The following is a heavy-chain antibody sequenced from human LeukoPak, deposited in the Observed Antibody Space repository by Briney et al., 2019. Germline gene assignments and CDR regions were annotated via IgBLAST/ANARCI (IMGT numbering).Heavy chain of an antibody. CDR3: ARDLRL. CDR1: GFTFSSFS. V-gene: IGHV3-21*01. Sequence: GGSLRLSCAASGFTFSSFSMNWVREAPGKGLEWVSSITSSSNYIYYASSVRGRFTISRDNAKNSLYLQMNSLRAEDTAAYYCARDLRLWGQGTLVTVSS. CDR2: ITSSSNYI. J-gene: IGHJ4*02.